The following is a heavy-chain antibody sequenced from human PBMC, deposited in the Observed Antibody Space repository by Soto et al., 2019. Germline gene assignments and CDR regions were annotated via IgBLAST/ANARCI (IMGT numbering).Heavy chain of an antibody. CDR1: GYTFTSYG. Sequence: ASVKVSCKASGYTFTSYGISWVRQAPGQGLEWMGWISAYNGNTNYAQKLQGRVTMTTDTSTDTAYMELSSLRSEDTAVYYCATRGYYYDSSGYYAIFDYWGQGTLVTVSS. CDR3: ATRGYYYDSSGYYAIFDY. D-gene: IGHD3-22*01. J-gene: IGHJ4*02. V-gene: IGHV1-18*01. CDR2: ISAYNGNT.